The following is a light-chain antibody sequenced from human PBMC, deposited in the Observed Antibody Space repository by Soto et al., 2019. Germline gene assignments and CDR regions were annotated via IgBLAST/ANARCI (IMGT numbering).Light chain of an antibody. J-gene: IGLJ3*02. CDR2: EGS. CDR1: SSDVGGYDL. V-gene: IGLV2-23*01. CDR3: CAYVSSNTLL. Sequence: QSALTQPASXXXXXGQSIAISCTGTSSDVGGYDLVSWYQQHPGKAPKLIIYEGSKRPSGISNRFSGSKSGNTASLIISGLQGDDEGDYYCCAYVSSNTLLFGGGTKVTVL.